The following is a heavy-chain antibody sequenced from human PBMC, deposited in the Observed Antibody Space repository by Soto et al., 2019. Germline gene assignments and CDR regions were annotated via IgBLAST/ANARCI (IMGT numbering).Heavy chain of an antibody. CDR2: ISAYNGNT. J-gene: IGHJ5*02. Sequence: ASVKVSCKASGYTFTSYGISWVRQAPGQGLEWMGWISAYNGNTNYAQKLQGRVTMTTDTSTSTAYMELSSLRSEDTAVYYYAVGYYDILTGYSPNWFAPWGQGTLVTVSS. CDR3: AVGYYDILTGYSPNWFAP. CDR1: GYTFTSYG. D-gene: IGHD3-9*01. V-gene: IGHV1-18*01.